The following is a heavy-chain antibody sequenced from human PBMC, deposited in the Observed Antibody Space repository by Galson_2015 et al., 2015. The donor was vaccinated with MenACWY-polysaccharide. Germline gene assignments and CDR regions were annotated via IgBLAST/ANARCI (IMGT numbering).Heavy chain of an antibody. CDR2: IKPDGSQK. D-gene: IGHD2-15*01. Sequence: SLRLSCAASRFTFRTYWMTWVRQAPGKGLEWVANIKPDGSQKNYVDSVKGRFTISRDNARDSLYLQMNSLRAEDTAIYYCARGARWLDDGGQGTLVTVSS. CDR1: RFTFRTYW. J-gene: IGHJ4*02. CDR3: ARGARWLDD. V-gene: IGHV3-7*04.